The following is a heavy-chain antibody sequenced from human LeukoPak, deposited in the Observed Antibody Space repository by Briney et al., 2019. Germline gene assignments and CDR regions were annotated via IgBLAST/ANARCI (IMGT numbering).Heavy chain of an antibody. CDR3: AIVIFVYSAFDI. D-gene: IGHD3-16*02. J-gene: IGHJ3*02. Sequence: NPGGSLRLSCSASGFPFANTWMTWVRQAPGKGLEWVGRIKSKHDGATTDYAAPVKGRFTISRDDSKNTLYLQMTSLNAEDSAVYFCAIVIFVYSAFDIWGQGTVVTVSS. CDR1: GFPFANTW. V-gene: IGHV3-15*01. CDR2: IKSKHDGATT.